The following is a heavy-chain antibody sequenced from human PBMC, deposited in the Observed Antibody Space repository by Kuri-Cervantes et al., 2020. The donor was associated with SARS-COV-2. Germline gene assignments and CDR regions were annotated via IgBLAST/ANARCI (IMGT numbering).Heavy chain of an antibody. V-gene: IGHV3-53*01. D-gene: IGHD3-16*01. J-gene: IGHJ6*03. Sequence: GESLKISCAASGFTVSSNYMSWVRQAPGKGLEWVSIIYGGGSTYYADSVKGRFTISRDNSKNTLYLQMNSLRAEDTAVYYCARGAANYYYMDVWGKGTTVTVSS. CDR2: IYGGGST. CDR3: ARGAANYYYMDV. CDR1: GFTVSSNY.